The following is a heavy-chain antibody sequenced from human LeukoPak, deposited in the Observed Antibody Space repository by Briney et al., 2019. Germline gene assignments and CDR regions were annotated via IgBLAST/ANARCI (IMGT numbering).Heavy chain of an antibody. V-gene: IGHV3-21*01. D-gene: IGHD2-15*01. Sequence: GGSLRLSCAASGFTFSSYSMNWVRQAPGKGLEWVSSISSSSCYIYYADSVKGRFTISRDNAKNSLYLQMNSLRAEDTAVYYCAGGYCSGGSCYRDDAFDIWGQGTMVTVSS. CDR3: AGGYCSGGSCYRDDAFDI. CDR2: ISSSSCYI. CDR1: GFTFSSYS. J-gene: IGHJ3*02.